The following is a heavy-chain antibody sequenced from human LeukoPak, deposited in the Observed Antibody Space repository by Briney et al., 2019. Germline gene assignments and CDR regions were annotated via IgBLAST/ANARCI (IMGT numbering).Heavy chain of an antibody. D-gene: IGHD3-3*01. CDR3: AREPVVGYDFWSGYYTGEDDY. CDR1: GFTFSSYE. CDR2: ISSSGSTI. J-gene: IGHJ4*02. Sequence: PGGSLRLTCAASGFTFSSYEMNWVRQAPGKGLEWVSYISSSGSTIYYADSVKGRFTISRDNAKNSLYLQMNSLRAEDTAVYYCAREPVVGYDFWSGYYTGEDDYWGQGPLVTVSS. V-gene: IGHV3-48*03.